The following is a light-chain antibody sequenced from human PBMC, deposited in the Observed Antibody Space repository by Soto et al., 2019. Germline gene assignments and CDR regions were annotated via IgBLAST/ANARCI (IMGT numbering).Light chain of an antibody. CDR3: QQRSNWPLT. V-gene: IGKV3-11*01. J-gene: IGKJ4*01. CDR2: DAS. Sequence: TQSPSSFSASTGDRVTITCRASQGISSYLAWYQQKPGQAPRLLIYDASNRATGIPARFSGSGSGTDFTLTISSLEPADFAVYYCQQRSNWPLTFGGGTKVDIK. CDR1: QGISSY.